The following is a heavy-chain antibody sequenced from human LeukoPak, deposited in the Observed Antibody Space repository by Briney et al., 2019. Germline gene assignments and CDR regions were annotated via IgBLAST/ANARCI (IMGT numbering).Heavy chain of an antibody. J-gene: IGHJ4*02. CDR3: ARQVVAAAGTKYFDY. V-gene: IGHV5-51*01. Sequence: NHGESLKISFKRSGYRFTIYWIAWVRQMPGKGLEWMGIIYHGAEDTRDGPSFQGQVTTSADNSISTAYLQWSRLEASDTAMYYCARQVVAAAGTKYFDYWGQGTLVTVSS. CDR1: GYRFTIYW. D-gene: IGHD6-13*01. CDR2: IYHGAEDT.